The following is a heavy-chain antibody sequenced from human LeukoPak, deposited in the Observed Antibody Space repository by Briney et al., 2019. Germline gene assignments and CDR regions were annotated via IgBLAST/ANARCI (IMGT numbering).Heavy chain of an antibody. V-gene: IGHV3-23*01. Sequence: GGSLRLSCAASGFTFSSYWMSWVRQAPGKGLEWVSAISGSGGSTYYADSVKGRFTISRDNSKNTLYLQMNSLRAKDTAVYYCAKDLFRHGANDAFDIWGQGTMVTVSS. CDR3: AKDLFRHGANDAFDI. CDR1: GFTFSSYW. J-gene: IGHJ3*02. CDR2: ISGSGGST. D-gene: IGHD3-10*01.